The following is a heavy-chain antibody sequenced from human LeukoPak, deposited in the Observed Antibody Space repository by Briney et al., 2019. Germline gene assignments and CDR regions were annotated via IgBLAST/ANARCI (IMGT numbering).Heavy chain of an antibody. CDR1: GGSISSSSYY. CDR3: AGGGYSYAPGY. J-gene: IGHJ4*02. V-gene: IGHV4-39*01. CDR2: IYYSGST. Sequence: SETLSLTCTVSGGSISSSSYYWGWIRQPPGKGLEWIGSIYYSGSTYYNPSLKSRVTISVDTSKNQFSLKPSSVTAADTAVYYCAGGGYSYAPGYWGQGTLVTVSS. D-gene: IGHD5-18*01.